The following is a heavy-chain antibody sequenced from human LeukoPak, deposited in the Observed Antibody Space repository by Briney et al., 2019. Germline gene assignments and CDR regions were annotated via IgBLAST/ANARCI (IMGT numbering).Heavy chain of an antibody. D-gene: IGHD1-26*01. Sequence: SETLSLTCTVSGGSIGSYYWSWIRQPPGKGLEWIGYIYYSGSTNYNPSLKSRVTISVDTSKNQFSLKLSSVTAADTAVYYCARGGVDYFDYWGQGTLVTVSS. CDR1: GGSIGSYY. J-gene: IGHJ4*02. CDR3: ARGGVDYFDY. CDR2: IYYSGST. V-gene: IGHV4-59*01.